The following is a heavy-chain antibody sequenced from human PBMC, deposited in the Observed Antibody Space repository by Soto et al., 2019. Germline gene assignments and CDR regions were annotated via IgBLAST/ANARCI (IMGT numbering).Heavy chain of an antibody. J-gene: IGHJ4*02. CDR2: IYPGDSET. D-gene: IGHD6-13*01. V-gene: IGHV5-51*01. CDR3: ARSPRSSPYFDY. Sequence: GESLKISCQCSGYTFSNFWIAGVRQLPGKGLEYMGIIYPGDSETRYSPSFHGKVTISADRSIGTAYLQWSSLEASDSAFYFCARSPRSSPYFDYWGQGALVT. CDR1: GYTFSNFW.